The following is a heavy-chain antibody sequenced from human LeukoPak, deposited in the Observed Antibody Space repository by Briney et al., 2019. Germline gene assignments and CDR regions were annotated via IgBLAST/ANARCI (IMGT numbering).Heavy chain of an antibody. D-gene: IGHD2-2*03. Sequence: PGGSLRLSCAASGVAFSSYAMNWVRQAPGKGLEWVSSITSTSSYIYYADSVKGRFTISRDNAKNSLYLQLNSLRAEDTAVYYCARDDGGYCSSTSCYLGWFDPWGQGTLVTVSS. CDR3: ARDDGGYCSSTSCYLGWFDP. CDR2: ITSTSSYI. CDR1: GVAFSSYA. J-gene: IGHJ5*02. V-gene: IGHV3-21*01.